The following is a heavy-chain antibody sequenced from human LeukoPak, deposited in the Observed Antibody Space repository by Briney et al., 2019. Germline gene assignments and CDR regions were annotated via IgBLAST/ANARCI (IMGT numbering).Heavy chain of an antibody. D-gene: IGHD4-11*01. V-gene: IGHV3-33*01. Sequence: PGGSLRLSCAAAGFTFSHYGMHWVRQAPGTGLEWVAVIWSDGTNQYYGDSVKGRFTISRDDSGNTVYLQMNSLRPEDTGVYYCARDAQRGFDYSNSLEYWGQGTPVTVST. J-gene: IGHJ4*02. CDR1: GFTFSHYG. CDR2: IWSDGTNQ. CDR3: ARDAQRGFDYSNSLEY.